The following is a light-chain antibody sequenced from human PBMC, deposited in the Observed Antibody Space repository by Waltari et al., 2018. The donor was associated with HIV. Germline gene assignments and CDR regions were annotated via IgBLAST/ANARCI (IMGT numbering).Light chain of an antibody. J-gene: IGLJ2*01. CDR1: NSDVCAYTY. Sequence: QSALTQPRSVSESHGQSVTISCTGTNSDVCAYTYVSWYQQHPGKAPKRIIYDITQLPSGVPDRFFGSKSGNMASLAISGLQAEDEADYYCCSYAVGYTWIFGGGTKLTVL. CDR3: CSYAVGYTWI. CDR2: DIT. V-gene: IGLV2-11*01.